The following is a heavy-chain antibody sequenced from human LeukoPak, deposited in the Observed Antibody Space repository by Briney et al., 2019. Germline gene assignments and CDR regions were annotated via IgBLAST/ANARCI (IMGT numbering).Heavy chain of an antibody. J-gene: IGHJ3*02. CDR2: ISSSSSYI. CDR1: GFTFSSYS. V-gene: IGHV3-21*01. Sequence: TGGSLRLSCAASGFTFSSYSMNWVRQAPGRGLEWVSSISSSSSYIYYADSVKGRFTISRDNVKNSLYLQMNSLRAEDTAVYYCAREYEKGGYSYGRRIWGQGTMVTVSS. D-gene: IGHD5-18*01. CDR3: AREYEKGGYSYGRRI.